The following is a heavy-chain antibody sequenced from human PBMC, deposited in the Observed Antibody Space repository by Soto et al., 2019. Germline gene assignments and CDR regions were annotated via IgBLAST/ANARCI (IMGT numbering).Heavy chain of an antibody. J-gene: IGHJ6*02. CDR2: ISGSGGST. D-gene: IGHD3-16*01. V-gene: IGHV3-23*01. Sequence: PWGSLRLSCAASGFIFSSYAMSWVRQAPGKGLEWVSAISGSGGSTYYADSVKGRFTISRDTSKNTLYLLMSSLRAEDTAVYYCAKGTWYYHYYGMDVWGQGTTVTVSS. CDR3: AKGTWYYHYYGMDV. CDR1: GFIFSSYA.